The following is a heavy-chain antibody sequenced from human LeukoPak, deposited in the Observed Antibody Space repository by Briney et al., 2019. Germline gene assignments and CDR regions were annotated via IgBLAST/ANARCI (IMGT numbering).Heavy chain of an antibody. CDR1: GDSVSRHDLT. V-gene: IGHV6-1*01. J-gene: IGHJ4*02. CDR3: VRSYDWVFDY. CDR2: TFYRSKWYN. D-gene: IGHD1-1*01. Sequence: PSQTLSLTCAISGDSVSRHDLTWDWVRQSPSRGLEWLGRTFYRSKWYNDYAVSVKSRITVSPDTSKNQFSLHLSSVTPEDTAVYYCVRSYDWVFDYWGQGTRVTVSS.